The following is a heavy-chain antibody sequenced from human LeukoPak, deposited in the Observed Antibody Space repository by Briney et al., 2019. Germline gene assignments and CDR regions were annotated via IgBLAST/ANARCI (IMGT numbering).Heavy chain of an antibody. D-gene: IGHD5-18*01. V-gene: IGHV4-61*02. J-gene: IGHJ5*02. Sequence: SETLSPTCTVSGGSISSGSYYWSWIRQPAGKGLEWIGRIYTSGNTNYNPSLKSRVTISVDTSKNQFSLKLSSVTAADTAVYYCARGRRHTAMVRLSWFDPWGQGTLVTVSS. CDR2: IYTSGNT. CDR3: ARGRRHTAMVRLSWFDP. CDR1: GGSISSGSYY.